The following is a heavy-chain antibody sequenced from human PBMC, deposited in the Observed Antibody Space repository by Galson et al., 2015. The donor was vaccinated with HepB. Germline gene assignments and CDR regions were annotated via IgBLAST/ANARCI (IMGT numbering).Heavy chain of an antibody. Sequence: SVKVSCKASGYTFTSYYMHWVRQAPGQGLEWMGIINPSGGSTSYAQKFQGRVTMTRDTSTSTVYMELSSLRSVDTAVYYCAREPMTTVVTPRYCYYGMDVWVQGTTVTVSS. CDR2: INPSGGST. D-gene: IGHD4-23*01. V-gene: IGHV1-46*01. J-gene: IGHJ6*02. CDR1: GYTFTSYY. CDR3: AREPMTTVVTPRYCYYGMDV.